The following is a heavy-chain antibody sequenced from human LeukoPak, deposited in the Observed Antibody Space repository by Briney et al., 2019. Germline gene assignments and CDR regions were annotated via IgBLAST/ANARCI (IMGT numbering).Heavy chain of an antibody. CDR3: AKGALGAYYFDY. CDR2: ISWDGGST. D-gene: IGHD3-16*01. Sequence: GGSLRLSCAASGFTFDDYAMHWVRQAPGKGLEWVSLISWDGGSTYYADSVKGRFTISRDNSKNSLYLQMSSLRAEDTALYYCAKGALGAYYFDYWGQGTLVTVSS. CDR1: GFTFDDYA. V-gene: IGHV3-43D*03. J-gene: IGHJ4*02.